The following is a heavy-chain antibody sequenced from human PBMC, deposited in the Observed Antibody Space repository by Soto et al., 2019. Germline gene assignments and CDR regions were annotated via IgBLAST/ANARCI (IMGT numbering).Heavy chain of an antibody. J-gene: IGHJ5*02. CDR3: TRQLKYSSSWSDP. CDR1: GFTFSGSA. D-gene: IGHD6-13*01. Sequence: EVQLVESGGGLVQPGGSLKLSCAASGFTFSGSAMHWVRQASGKGLEWVARIRSKANSYATAYAASVKGRFTISRDDSKNTEYLQMNSLKAEDTAVYYCTRQLKYSSSWSDPWGQGTLVTVSS. CDR2: IRSKANSYAT. V-gene: IGHV3-73*02.